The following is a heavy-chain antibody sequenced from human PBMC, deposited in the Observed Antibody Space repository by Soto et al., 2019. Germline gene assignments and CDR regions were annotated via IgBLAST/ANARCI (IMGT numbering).Heavy chain of an antibody. Sequence: QVQLAQSGAEMKKPGASVKVSCKASGDTFTSYAIHWVRQAPGQTLEWMGWINAGNDNTKYSEKFQGRVTITRDTSASTAYMELSSLISEDTAVYYCAKDFDYYYYAMDVWGQGTTVTVSS. CDR2: INAGNDNT. CDR3: AKDFDYYYYAMDV. J-gene: IGHJ6*02. D-gene: IGHD3-3*01. V-gene: IGHV1-3*01. CDR1: GDTFTSYA.